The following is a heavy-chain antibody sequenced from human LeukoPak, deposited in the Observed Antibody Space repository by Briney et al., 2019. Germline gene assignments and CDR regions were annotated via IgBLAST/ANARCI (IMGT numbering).Heavy chain of an antibody. D-gene: IGHD4/OR15-4a*01. CDR2: IYYSGST. Sequence: SETLSLTCTVSGDSVSSGVYYWSWVRQPPGKGLEWIGYIYYSGSTYYNPSLKSRVTMSVDTSKNQFSLKLSSVTAADTAVYYCARELTYADYWGQGTLVTVSS. CDR3: ARELTYADY. V-gene: IGHV4-30-4*01. J-gene: IGHJ4*02. CDR1: GDSVSSGVYY.